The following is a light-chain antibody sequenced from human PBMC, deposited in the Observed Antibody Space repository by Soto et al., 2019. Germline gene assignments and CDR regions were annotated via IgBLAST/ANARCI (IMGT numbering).Light chain of an antibody. CDR1: SSDVGGYNY. CDR2: EVS. J-gene: IGLJ3*02. V-gene: IGLV2-8*01. CDR3: SSYAGSWV. Sequence: QSALTQPPSASGSPGQSVTISCTGTSSDVGGYNYVSWYQQHPGKDPKRMIYEVSKRPSGVPDRFSGSKSGHTASLTVSGLQAEDEADYYCSSYAGSWVFGGGTKLTVL.